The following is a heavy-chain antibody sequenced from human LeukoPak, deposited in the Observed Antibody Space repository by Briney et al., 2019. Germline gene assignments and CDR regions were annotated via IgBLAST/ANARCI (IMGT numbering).Heavy chain of an antibody. CDR1: GYTFTNYW. V-gene: IGHV5-51*01. CDR3: VSRGGAVAFDI. J-gene: IGHJ3*02. CDR2: IYPGDSDT. Sequence: GESLKISCQASGYTFTNYWIGWVRQMPGKGLEWMGIIYPGDSDTRYSPSFQGQVTISADKSISTAYLQWSSLKASDTAMYYCVSRGGAVAFDIWGQGTMVTVSS. D-gene: IGHD4/OR15-4a*01.